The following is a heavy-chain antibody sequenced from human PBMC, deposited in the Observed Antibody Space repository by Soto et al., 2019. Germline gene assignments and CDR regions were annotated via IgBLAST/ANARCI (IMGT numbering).Heavy chain of an antibody. V-gene: IGHV4-31*03. Sequence: QVQLQESGPGLVKPSQTLSLTCTVSGGSISSGGYYWSWIRQHPRKGLEWIGYIYYSGSTYYNPSLKSRVTISVDTSKNQFSLKLSSVTAADTAVYYCARAEVAPGNWFDPWGQGTLVTVSS. J-gene: IGHJ5*02. CDR3: ARAEVAPGNWFDP. CDR2: IYYSGST. D-gene: IGHD5-12*01. CDR1: GGSISSGGYY.